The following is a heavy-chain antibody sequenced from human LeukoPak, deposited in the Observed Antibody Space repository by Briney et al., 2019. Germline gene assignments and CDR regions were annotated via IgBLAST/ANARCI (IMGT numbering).Heavy chain of an antibody. CDR2: IRYDGTNK. CDR3: AKDRVLRYFDWLFDLDY. V-gene: IGHV3-30*02. D-gene: IGHD3-9*01. Sequence: GGSLRLSCAASGFIFSSYGMHWVRQAPGKGLEWVAFIRYDGTNKYYADSVKGRFTISRDNSNNTLYLQMNSLRPEDTAVYYCAKDRVLRYFDWLFDLDYWGQGTLVTVSS. J-gene: IGHJ4*02. CDR1: GFIFSSYG.